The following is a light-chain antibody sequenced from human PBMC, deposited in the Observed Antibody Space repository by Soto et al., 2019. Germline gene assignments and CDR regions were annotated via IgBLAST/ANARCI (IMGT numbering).Light chain of an antibody. CDR1: QSIGSY. CDR3: QQYNNWPPIT. CDR2: GAS. J-gene: IGKJ5*01. V-gene: IGKV3-15*01. Sequence: EIVVSQSPAILSLSPGERATLSCRASQSIGSYLAWYQQRPGQAPRLLIYGASTRATGIPARFSGSGSGTEFTLTISSLQSEDFAVYYCQQYNNWPPITFGQGTRLEIK.